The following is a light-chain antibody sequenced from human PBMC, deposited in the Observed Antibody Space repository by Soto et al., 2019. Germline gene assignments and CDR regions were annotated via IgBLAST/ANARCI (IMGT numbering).Light chain of an antibody. Sequence: DIQMTQSPSSLYASVGDTVTITCRASQGISNSLAWFQQKPGRVPQFLIYAASTLQPGVPPRFSGSGSGTDFTLTISSLQPEDVATYYCQHYASAPLTFGPGTRVDIK. CDR1: QGISNS. CDR3: QHYASAPLT. CDR2: AAS. J-gene: IGKJ3*01. V-gene: IGKV1-27*01.